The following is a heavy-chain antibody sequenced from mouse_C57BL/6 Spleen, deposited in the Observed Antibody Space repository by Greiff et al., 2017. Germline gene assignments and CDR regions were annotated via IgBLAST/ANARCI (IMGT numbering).Heavy chain of an antibody. Sequence: QVQLQQSGAELVRPGTSVKVSCKASGYAFTNYLIEWVKQRPGQGLEWIGVINPGSGGTNYNEKFKGKAKLTADKSSSIAYMQLSSLTSEASAVYFCARGRDGSSSWFAYWGQGTLVTVSA. CDR2: INPGSGGT. CDR3: ARGRDGSSSWFAY. J-gene: IGHJ3*01. D-gene: IGHD1-1*01. CDR1: GYAFTNYL. V-gene: IGHV1-54*01.